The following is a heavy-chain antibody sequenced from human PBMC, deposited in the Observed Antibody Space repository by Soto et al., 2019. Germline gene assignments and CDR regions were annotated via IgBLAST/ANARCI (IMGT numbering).Heavy chain of an antibody. D-gene: IGHD3-3*01. V-gene: IGHV1-8*01. CDR3: ASGLGLYYDFWSGRGV. CDR2: MNPNSGNT. Sequence: GASVKVSCKASGYTFTSYDINWVRQATGQGLEWMGWMNPNSGNTGYAQKFQGRVTMTRNTSISTAYMELSSLRSEDTAVYYCASGLGLYYDFWSGRGVWGQGTTVTVYS. CDR1: GYTFTSYD. J-gene: IGHJ6*02.